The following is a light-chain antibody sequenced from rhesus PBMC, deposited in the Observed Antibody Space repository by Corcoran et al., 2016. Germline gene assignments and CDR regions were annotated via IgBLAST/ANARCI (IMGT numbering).Light chain of an antibody. CDR2: GAS. CDR1: QSIYTT. CDR3: LQHNSYPPT. J-gene: IGKJ4*01. V-gene: IGKV1S13*01. Sequence: DIQMTQSPSALSASVGDRVTVSCRASQSIYTTLAWYQQKPGKAPKLLIYGASHLQSGVPSRFSGGGSGTNFTLTISSLQPEEFAAYYCLQHNSYPPTFGGGTKVEIK.